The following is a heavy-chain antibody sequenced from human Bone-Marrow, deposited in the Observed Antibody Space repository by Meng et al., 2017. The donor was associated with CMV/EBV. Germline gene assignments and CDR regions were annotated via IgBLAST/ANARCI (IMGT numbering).Heavy chain of an antibody. J-gene: IGHJ4*02. V-gene: IGHV5-51*01. CDR2: IHPGDSDT. Sequence: GVSLRLSCKASGYSFASHWIGWVRQMPGKGLEWMGIIHPGDSDTRYRPPFQGQVTISADKSITPAYLKWSSLKASDTAMYYCARTTDGYNFLYYLDYWGQGTLVTVSS. CDR1: GYSFASHW. CDR3: ARTTDGYNFLYYLDY. D-gene: IGHD5-24*01.